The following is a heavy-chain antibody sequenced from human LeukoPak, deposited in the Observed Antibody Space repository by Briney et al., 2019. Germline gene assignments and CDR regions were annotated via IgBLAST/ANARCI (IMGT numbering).Heavy chain of an antibody. CDR3: ARGLYYYGMDV. J-gene: IGHJ6*02. CDR1: GFNFNTYE. Sequence: GGSLRLSCIASGFNFNTYEMNWVRQAPGKGLEWVSVIYSGGSTYYADSVKGRFTISRDNSKNTLYLQMNSLRAEDTAVYYCARGLYYYGMDVWGQGTTVTVSS. V-gene: IGHV3-66*01. CDR2: IYSGGST.